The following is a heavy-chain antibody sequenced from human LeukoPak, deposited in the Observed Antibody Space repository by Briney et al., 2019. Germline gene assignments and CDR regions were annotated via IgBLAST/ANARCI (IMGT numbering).Heavy chain of an antibody. CDR1: GGSISSGSYY. CDR2: IYTSGRT. V-gene: IGHV4-61*02. J-gene: IGHJ4*02. Sequence: SQTLSLTCTVSGGSISSGSYYWSWIRQPAGKGLEWLGRIYTSGRTNYNPSLRSRVTMSIDTSKNQFSLKLSSVTAADTAVYYCARDQYYYDSSGYYYFDYWGQGTLVTVSS. CDR3: ARDQYYYDSSGYYYFDY. D-gene: IGHD3-22*01.